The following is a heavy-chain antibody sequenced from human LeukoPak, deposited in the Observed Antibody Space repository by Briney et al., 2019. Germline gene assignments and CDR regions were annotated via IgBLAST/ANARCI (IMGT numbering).Heavy chain of an antibody. D-gene: IGHD1-26*01. CDR2: IYYSGST. J-gene: IGHJ4*02. CDR1: GGSISSYY. V-gene: IGHV4-59*12. CDR3: ARAPYSGSFHYFDY. Sequence: SETLSLTCTVSGGSISSYYWSWIRQPPGKGLEWIGYIYYSGSTNYNPSLKSRVTISVDTSKNQFSLKLTSVTAADTAVYYCARAPYSGSFHYFDYWGQGTLVTVSS.